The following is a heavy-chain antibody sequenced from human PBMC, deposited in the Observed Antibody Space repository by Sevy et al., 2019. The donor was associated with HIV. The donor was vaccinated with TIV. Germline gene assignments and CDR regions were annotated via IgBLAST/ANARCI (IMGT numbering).Heavy chain of an antibody. V-gene: IGHV1-18*01. Sequence: ASVKVSCKASGYTFSSNGIAWVRQAPGQGLQWMGWIGVYNGNSNYAQNLRDRVTMTTDTSTSTAYMELMSLRSDDTAVYYCAGVPTYYFGSGTYFDYWGQGTLVTVSS. J-gene: IGHJ4*02. CDR3: AGVPTYYFGSGTYFDY. CDR2: IGVYNGNS. D-gene: IGHD3-10*01. CDR1: GYTFSSNG.